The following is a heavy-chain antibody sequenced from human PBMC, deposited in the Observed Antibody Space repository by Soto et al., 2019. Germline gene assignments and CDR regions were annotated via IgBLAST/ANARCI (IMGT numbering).Heavy chain of an antibody. CDR1: GDTFSIYT. CDR3: ARAPYYYDSSGSFDY. V-gene: IGHV1-69*02. D-gene: IGHD3-22*01. J-gene: IGHJ4*01. CDR2: IIPILDIA. Sequence: ASVKVSCKASGDTFSIYTISWVLQAPGQGLEWMGRIIPILDIANYAQKFQGRVTITADRPTSTAYMELNSLRSEDTAVYYCARAPYYYDSSGSFDYWGQ.